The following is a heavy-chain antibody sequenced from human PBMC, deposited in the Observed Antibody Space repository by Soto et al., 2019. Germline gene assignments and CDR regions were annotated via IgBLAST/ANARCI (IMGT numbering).Heavy chain of an antibody. J-gene: IGHJ5*02. CDR2: VYYNGVT. Sequence: SETLSLTCTLSGGSIRSYYWSWIRQSPGKGLEWIGYVYYNGVTKYNPSLKSRVTISADTSNNQFSLKLRSVSAADTAVYYCARGTCRCGDCYWTQKSLAPRGRGNLV. CDR3: ARGTCRCGDCYWTQKSLAP. CDR1: GGSIRSYY. V-gene: IGHV4-59*01. D-gene: IGHD2-21*02.